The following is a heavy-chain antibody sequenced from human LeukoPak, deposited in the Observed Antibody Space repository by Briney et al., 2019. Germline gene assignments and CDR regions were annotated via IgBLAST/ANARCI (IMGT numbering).Heavy chain of an antibody. CDR1: GYTFTIYD. Sequence: GASVKVSCKASGYTFTIYDINWGRHATGQGLEWMGWMNPNSGNTGYAQKFQGRVIMTRNTSISTAYMELSSLKSEVPAVYYGARRSFEGYGSWGQGTLVTVSS. J-gene: IGHJ5*02. V-gene: IGHV1-8*01. CDR2: MNPNSGNT. D-gene: IGHD3-16*01. CDR3: ARRSFEGYGS.